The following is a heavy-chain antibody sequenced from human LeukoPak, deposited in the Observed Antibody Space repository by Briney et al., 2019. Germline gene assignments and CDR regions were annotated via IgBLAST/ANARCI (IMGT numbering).Heavy chain of an antibody. V-gene: IGHV3-23*01. CDR1: GFTFSSYA. D-gene: IGHD3-10*01. J-gene: IGHJ3*02. CDR2: ISGSGGST. Sequence: LSGGSLRLSCAASGFTFSSYAMSWVRQAPGKGLEWVSAISGSGGSTYYADSVKGRFAISRDNSKNTLYLQMNSLRAEDTAVYYCAKEAGGDDAFDIWGQGTMVTVSS. CDR3: AKEAGGDDAFDI.